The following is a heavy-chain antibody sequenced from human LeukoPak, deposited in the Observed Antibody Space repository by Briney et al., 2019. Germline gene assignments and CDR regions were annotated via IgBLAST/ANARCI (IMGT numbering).Heavy chain of an antibody. J-gene: IGHJ4*02. CDR1: GFTFNAYA. Sequence: PGGSLRLSCTTAGFTFNAYAMSWIRQAPGKGLEWVSALSGSGGSTYYADSVKGRFTISRDNSKNTLYLQMNSLRAEDTAVYYCAKGAGSLTYYFDYWGQGTLVTVSS. CDR2: LSGSGGST. D-gene: IGHD3-10*01. V-gene: IGHV3-23*01. CDR3: AKGAGSLTYYFDY.